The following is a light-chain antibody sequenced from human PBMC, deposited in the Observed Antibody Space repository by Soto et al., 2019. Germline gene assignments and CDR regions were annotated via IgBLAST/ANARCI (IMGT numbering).Light chain of an antibody. CDR3: AAWDESLNGYV. CDR1: SSNIGSNT. J-gene: IGLJ1*01. V-gene: IGLV1-44*01. CDR2: SNN. Sequence: HSVLTQPPSASGTPVQRVTISCSGSSSNIGSNTVNWYQQLPGTAPKLLIYSNNQRPSGVPDRFSGSKSGTSASLAISGLQSEDEADYYCAAWDESLNGYVFGTGTKVSVL.